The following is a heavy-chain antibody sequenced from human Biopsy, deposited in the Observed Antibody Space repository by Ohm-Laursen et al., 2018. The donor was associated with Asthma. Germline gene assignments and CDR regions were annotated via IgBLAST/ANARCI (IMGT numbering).Heavy chain of an antibody. J-gene: IGHJ4*02. CDR1: GGSISSGDLY. CDR3: ARAQDYYDSRGYYRSFDY. D-gene: IGHD3-22*01. Sequence: TLSLTCTVSGGSISSGDLYWSWIRQHPGKGLEWIGFIYYSGSTYYNPSLKSRVSISIDTPKNQFSLKLSSVTAADTAVYYCARAQDYYDSRGYYRSFDYWGQGTLVTVSS. V-gene: IGHV4-31*03. CDR2: IYYSGST.